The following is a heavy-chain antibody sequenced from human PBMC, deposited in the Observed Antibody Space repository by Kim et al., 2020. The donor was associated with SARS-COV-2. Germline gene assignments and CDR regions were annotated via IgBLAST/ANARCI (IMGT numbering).Heavy chain of an antibody. J-gene: IGHJ3*02. D-gene: IGHD3-9*01. Sequence: SVKGRFTISRDNAKNSLYLQMNSLRDEDTAVYYCARPPEAGFIFLDAFDIWGQGTMVTVSS. V-gene: IGHV3-48*02. CDR3: ARPPEAGFIFLDAFDI.